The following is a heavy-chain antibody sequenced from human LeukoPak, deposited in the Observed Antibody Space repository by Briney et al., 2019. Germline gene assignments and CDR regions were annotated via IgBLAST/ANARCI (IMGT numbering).Heavy chain of an antibody. CDR1: GGSISSYY. D-gene: IGHD1-26*01. V-gene: IGHV4-59*01. Sequence: SETLSLTCTVSGGSISSYYWSWIRQPPGKGLEWIGYIYYSGSTNYNPSLKSRVTISVDTSKNQFSLKLSSVTAADTAVYYCAREDPSGRTVDYWGQGTLVTVSS. CDR3: AREDPSGRTVDY. J-gene: IGHJ4*02. CDR2: IYYSGST.